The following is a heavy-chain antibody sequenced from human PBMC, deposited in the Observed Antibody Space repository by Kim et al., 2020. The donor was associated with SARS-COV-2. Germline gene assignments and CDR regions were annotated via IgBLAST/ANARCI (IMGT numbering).Heavy chain of an antibody. CDR1: GFTFSSYS. D-gene: IGHD6-13*01. CDR2: ISSSSSYI. Sequence: GGSLRLSCAASGFTFSSYSMNWVRQAPGKGLEWVSSISSSSSYIYYADSVKGRFTISRDNAKNPLYLQMNSLRAEDTAVYYCASLEQQLVPYYGMDVWGQGTTVTVSS. V-gene: IGHV3-21*01. CDR3: ASLEQQLVPYYGMDV. J-gene: IGHJ6*02.